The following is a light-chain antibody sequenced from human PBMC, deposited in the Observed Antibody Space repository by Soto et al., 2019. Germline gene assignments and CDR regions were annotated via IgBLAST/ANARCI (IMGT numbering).Light chain of an antibody. J-gene: IGKJ1*01. Sequence: DVVLTQSPLSLPVTLGQPASISCRSSQSLVHSDGNTYLSWFQQRPGQSPRRLIYKVSNWDSGVQDRFSGSGSGTDFTLKISRVEAEDVGFYYCMQATYWPWTFGQGTKVEI. CDR3: MQATYWPWT. V-gene: IGKV2-30*02. CDR2: KVS. CDR1: QSLVHSDGNTY.